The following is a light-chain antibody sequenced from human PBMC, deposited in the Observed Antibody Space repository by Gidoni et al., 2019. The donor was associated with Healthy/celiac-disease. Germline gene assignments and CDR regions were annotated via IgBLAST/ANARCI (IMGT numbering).Light chain of an antibody. CDR3: QQLNSYLGFT. CDR2: AAS. Sequence: DIQLTQSPSFLSASVGDRVTITCRASQGIRSYLAWYQQKPGKAPKLLIYAASTLQSGVPSRFSGSGSGTEFTLTISSLQPEDFATYYCQQLNSYLGFTFGPGTKVDIK. CDR1: QGIRSY. V-gene: IGKV1-9*01. J-gene: IGKJ3*01.